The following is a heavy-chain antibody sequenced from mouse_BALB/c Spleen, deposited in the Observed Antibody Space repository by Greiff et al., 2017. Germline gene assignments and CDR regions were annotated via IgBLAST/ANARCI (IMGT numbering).Heavy chain of an antibody. V-gene: IGHV1-63*02. J-gene: IGHJ3*01. CDR1: GYTFTNYW. CDR3: AKRGLYYGSSSFAY. CDR2: IYPGGGYT. Sequence: QVQLQQSGAELVRPGTSVKISCKASGYTFTNYWLGWVKKRPGHGLEWIGDIYPGGGYTNYNEKFKGKATLTADTSSSTAYMQLSSLTSEDSAVYFGAKRGLYYGSSSFAYWGQGTLVTVSA. D-gene: IGHD1-1*01.